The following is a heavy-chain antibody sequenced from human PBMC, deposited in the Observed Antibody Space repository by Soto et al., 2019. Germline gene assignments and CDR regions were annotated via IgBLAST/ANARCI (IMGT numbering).Heavy chain of an antibody. V-gene: IGHV3-30-3*01. J-gene: IGHJ6*02. Sequence: PGGSLRLSCAASGFTFSSYAMHWVRQAPGKGLEWVAVISYDGSNKYYADSVKGRFTISRDNSKNTLYLQMNSLRAEGTAVYYCARSGYDLTHYYYYGMDVWGQGTTVTVSS. D-gene: IGHD5-12*01. CDR2: ISYDGSNK. CDR1: GFTFSSYA. CDR3: ARSGYDLTHYYYYGMDV.